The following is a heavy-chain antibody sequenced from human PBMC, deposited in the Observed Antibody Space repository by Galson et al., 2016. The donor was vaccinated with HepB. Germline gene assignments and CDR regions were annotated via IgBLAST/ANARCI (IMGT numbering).Heavy chain of an antibody. J-gene: IGHJ2*01. Sequence: SLRLSCAASGFTFSNYGIHWVRQAPGKGLEWVAIIWYDGSNKYYADSVKGRFTISRDSSKNTRDLQMNSLRSEDTAVYYCERVYSSGYYIHWYFDLWGRGTLVTVSS. CDR3: ERVYSSGYYIHWYFDL. D-gene: IGHD3-22*01. CDR2: IWYDGSNK. CDR1: GFTFSNYG. V-gene: IGHV3-33*01.